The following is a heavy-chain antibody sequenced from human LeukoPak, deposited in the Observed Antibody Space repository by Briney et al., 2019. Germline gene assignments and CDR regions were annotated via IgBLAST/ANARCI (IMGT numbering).Heavy chain of an antibody. J-gene: IGHJ5*02. V-gene: IGHV3-30-3*01. D-gene: IGHD2-15*01. CDR2: ISYDGSNK. Sequence: PGGSLRLSCAASGFTFSSYAMHWVRQAPGKGLEWVAVISYDGSNKYYADSVKGRFTISRDNSKNTLYLQMNSLRAEDTAVYYCARDSVVVVAATGWFDPWGQGTLVTVSS. CDR1: GFTFSSYA. CDR3: ARDSVVVVAATGWFDP.